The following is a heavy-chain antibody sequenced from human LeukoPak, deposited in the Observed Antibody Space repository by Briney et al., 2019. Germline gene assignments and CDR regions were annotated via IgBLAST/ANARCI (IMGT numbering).Heavy chain of an antibody. D-gene: IGHD1-26*01. V-gene: IGHV3-30*02. Sequence: PGGSLRLSCAASGFTFSSYGMHWVRQAPGKGLEWVAFIRYDGSNKYYADSVKGRFTISRDNSKNTLYLQMNSLRAEDTAVYYCARWTGAPEYYFDYWGQGTLVTVSS. J-gene: IGHJ4*02. CDR1: GFTFSSYG. CDR2: IRYDGSNK. CDR3: ARWTGAPEYYFDY.